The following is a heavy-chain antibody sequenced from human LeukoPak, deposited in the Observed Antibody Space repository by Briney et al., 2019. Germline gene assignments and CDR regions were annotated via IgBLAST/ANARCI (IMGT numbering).Heavy chain of an antibody. Sequence: GASVKVSCKTSGYTFTDYYMHWVRQAPGQGLEWVGWLNPHSGGTNYAQQFQGRVTMTSDTSISTAYMDLSRLRSHDTALYSCARRFFYSDNSGYLDWGQGTLVTVSS. CDR3: ARRFFYSDNSGYLD. CDR2: LNPHSGGT. CDR1: GYTFTDYY. V-gene: IGHV1-2*02. J-gene: IGHJ4*02. D-gene: IGHD3-22*01.